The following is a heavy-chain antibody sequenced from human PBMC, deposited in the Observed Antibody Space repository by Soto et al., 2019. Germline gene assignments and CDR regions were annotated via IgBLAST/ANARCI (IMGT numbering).Heavy chain of an antibody. D-gene: IGHD2-2*01. V-gene: IGHV1-18*04. CDR3: ARYIVVVPDEFYTPANHGMDV. CDR1: GYTFTSYG. CDR2: ISAYNGNT. J-gene: IGHJ6*02. Sequence: GASVKVSCTASGYTFTSYGISWVRQAPGQGLEWMGWISAYNGNTNYAQKLQGRVTMTTDTSTSTAYMELRSLRSDDTAVYYCARYIVVVPDEFYTPANHGMDVLGQGTTENVAS.